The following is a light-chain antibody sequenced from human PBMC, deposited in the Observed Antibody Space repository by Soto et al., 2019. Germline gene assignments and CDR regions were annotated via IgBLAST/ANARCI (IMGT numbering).Light chain of an antibody. CDR3: SSYTSSSTLMV. CDR2: DVS. J-gene: IGLJ2*01. Sequence: QPASVSGSPGQSITISCXGTSSDVGGYNYVSWYQQHPGKAPKLMIYDVSNRPSGVSNRFSGSKSGNTASLTISGLQAEDEADYYCSSYTSSSTLMVFGGGTKLTVL. CDR1: SSDVGGYNY. V-gene: IGLV2-14*01.